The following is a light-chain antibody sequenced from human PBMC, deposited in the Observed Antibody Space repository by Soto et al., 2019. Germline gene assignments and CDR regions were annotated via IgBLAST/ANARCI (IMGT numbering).Light chain of an antibody. Sequence: IPMTPSPSSPAASVGGRGTIPCRASQAITNNLAWYQQKPGNPPRLLIYEESTLHSGVPSRFSGRKVGTQFILTIDSLQPEDFATYYCQQVKSYPRTFGGGTKVDIK. CDR3: QQVKSYPRT. V-gene: IGKV1-9*01. CDR1: QAITNN. CDR2: EES. J-gene: IGKJ4*01.